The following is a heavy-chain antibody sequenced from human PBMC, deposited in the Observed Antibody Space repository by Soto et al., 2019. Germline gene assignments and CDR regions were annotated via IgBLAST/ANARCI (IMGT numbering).Heavy chain of an antibody. J-gene: IGHJ6*02. Sequence: PGGSLRLSCAASGFTFSSYGMHWVRQAPGKGLEWVAVISYDGGNKYYADSVKGRFTISRDNSKNTLYLQMNSLRAEDTAVYYCAKDLVAFWVTRDYYYGMDVWGQGTTVTVSS. CDR3: AKDLVAFWVTRDYYYGMDV. V-gene: IGHV3-30*18. D-gene: IGHD7-27*01. CDR2: ISYDGGNK. CDR1: GFTFSSYG.